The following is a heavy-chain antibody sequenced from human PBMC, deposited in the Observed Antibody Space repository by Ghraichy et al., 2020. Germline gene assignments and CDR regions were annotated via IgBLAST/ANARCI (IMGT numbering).Heavy chain of an antibody. CDR1: GGSISGSY. V-gene: IGHV4-59*01. Sequence: SETLSLTCTVSGGSISGSYWSWIRQPPGKGLEWVGSIYYSGSTNYNPSLKSRVTISVDTSKNQFSLKLSSVTAADTAVYYCARGQGGYSYAYSFDYWGQGTLVTVSS. CDR2: IYYSGST. CDR3: ARGQGGYSYAYSFDY. D-gene: IGHD5-18*01. J-gene: IGHJ4*02.